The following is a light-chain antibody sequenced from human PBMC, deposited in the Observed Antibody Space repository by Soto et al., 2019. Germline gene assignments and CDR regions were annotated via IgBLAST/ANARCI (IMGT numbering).Light chain of an antibody. CDR2: GAS. J-gene: IGKJ1*01. CDR1: QSVSSN. V-gene: IGKV3-15*01. CDR3: LQYNKLTPWT. Sequence: EIVMTQSPATLSVSPGERATLSCRASQSVSSNLAWYQQKPGQAPRLLIYGASTRATGIPAMFSGSGSGTELTLIISRLQFEDFAVYCCLQYNKLTPWTFGQGTKVDIK.